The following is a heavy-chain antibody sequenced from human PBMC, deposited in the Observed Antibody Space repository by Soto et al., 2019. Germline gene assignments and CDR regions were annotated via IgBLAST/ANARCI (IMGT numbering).Heavy chain of an antibody. J-gene: IGHJ3*02. CDR1: GYTFTSYD. CDR2: MNPNSGNT. Sequence: ASVNVSCKASGYTFTSYDINWVRQATGQGLEWMGWMNPNSGNTGYAQKFQGRVTMTRNTSISTAYMELSSLRSEDTAVYYCARGTELTMAFDIWGQGTMVTVSS. V-gene: IGHV1-8*01. CDR3: ARGTELTMAFDI. D-gene: IGHD1-7*01.